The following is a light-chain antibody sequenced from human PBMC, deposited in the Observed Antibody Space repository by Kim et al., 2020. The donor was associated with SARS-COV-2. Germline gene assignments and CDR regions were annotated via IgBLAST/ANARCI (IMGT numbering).Light chain of an antibody. CDR2: EVN. CDR3: LSYAGIKNYV. CDR1: SSDVGGYKY. Sequence: QSALTQPPSASGSPGQSVTISCTGTSSDVGGYKYVSWYQQHPGKALKLMIYEVNKRPSGVPDRFSGSKSGNTASLTVSALQAEDEADYYCLSYAGIKNYVFGTGTKVTVL. V-gene: IGLV2-8*01. J-gene: IGLJ1*01.